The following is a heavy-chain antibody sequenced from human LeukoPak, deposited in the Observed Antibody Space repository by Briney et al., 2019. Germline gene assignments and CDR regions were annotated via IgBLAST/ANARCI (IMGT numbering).Heavy chain of an antibody. V-gene: IGHV3-48*01. Sequence: GGSLRLSCAASGFTFNAFGMNWVRQAPGKGLEWVSYIGTTSGAIYYADSVKGRFTISRDSAKNSLYLQMNSLRAEDTAVYYCAKPGYCSSTSCYIPPNDAFDIWGQGTMVTVSS. D-gene: IGHD2-2*02. CDR2: IGTTSGAI. CDR3: AKPGYCSSTSCYIPPNDAFDI. J-gene: IGHJ3*02. CDR1: GFTFNAFG.